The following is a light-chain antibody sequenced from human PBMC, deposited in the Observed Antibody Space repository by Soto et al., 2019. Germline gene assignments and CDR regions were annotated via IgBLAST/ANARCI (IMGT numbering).Light chain of an antibody. Sequence: QSVLTQPASVSGSPGQSITISCTGTSSDVGGYNYVSWYQQHPGKAPKLMIYGVTNRPSGVSNRFSGSKSGNTASLTISGLQAEDEADYYCRSYTRSSTLSVVFGGGTQLTVL. CDR2: GVT. J-gene: IGLJ2*01. CDR1: SSDVGGYNY. V-gene: IGLV2-14*01. CDR3: RSYTRSSTLSVV.